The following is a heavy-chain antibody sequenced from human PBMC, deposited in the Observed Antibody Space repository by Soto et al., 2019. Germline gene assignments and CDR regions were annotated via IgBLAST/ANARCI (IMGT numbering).Heavy chain of an antibody. CDR2: ISGTGGST. CDR1: GFTFSTYA. J-gene: IGHJ4*02. D-gene: IGHD5-18*01. Sequence: EVQLLESGGGLVQPGESLRLSCAASGFTFSTYAMSWVRQAPGKGLEWVSSISGTGGSTYYADSVKGRFTISRDSSKNNLYLQMNSLRAEDTALYYCAKDLSGYGYGYSDYWGQGTLVTVSS. CDR3: AKDLSGYGYGYSDY. V-gene: IGHV3-23*01.